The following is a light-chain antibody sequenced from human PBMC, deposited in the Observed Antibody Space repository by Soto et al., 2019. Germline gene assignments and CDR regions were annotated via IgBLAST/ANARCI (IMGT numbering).Light chain of an antibody. Sequence: EIVLTQSPGTLSLSPGERATLSCRASQYINTRLAWYQHRPGQAPRLLIYGASNRATGIPDRFSGSGSGTDFTLTISRLEPEDFAVYYCQQHGTTFGQGTKVDI. CDR3: QQHGTT. V-gene: IGKV3-20*01. CDR1: QYINTR. J-gene: IGKJ1*01. CDR2: GAS.